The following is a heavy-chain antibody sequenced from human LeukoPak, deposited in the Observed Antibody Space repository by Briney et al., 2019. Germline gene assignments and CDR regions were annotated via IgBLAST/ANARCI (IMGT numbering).Heavy chain of an antibody. CDR2: IYYSGST. CDR1: GGSISSYY. D-gene: IGHD4-17*01. CDR3: ARGYPSRYGDYLWGYYYYMDV. J-gene: IGHJ6*03. Sequence: SETLSLTCTVSGGSISSYYWSWIRQPPGKGLEWIGYIYYSGSTNYNPSLKSRVTMSIDTSKNQFSLKLRSVTAADTAVYYCARGYPSRYGDYLWGYYYYMDVWGKGTTVTVSS. V-gene: IGHV4-59*01.